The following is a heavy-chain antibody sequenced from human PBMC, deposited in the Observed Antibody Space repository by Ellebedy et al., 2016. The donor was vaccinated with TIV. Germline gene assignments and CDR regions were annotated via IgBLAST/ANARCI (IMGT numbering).Heavy chain of an antibody. D-gene: IGHD2-15*01. CDR1: GFTFSIYG. Sequence: GESLKISCAASGFTFSIYGMHWVRQAPGKGLDWVATIWHDGNKIYYADSVKGRFTISRDNSKNTLYLQMNSLRAEDTAVYYCARGEGSCSGGSCYGDWFDSWGQGTLVTVSS. V-gene: IGHV3-33*01. J-gene: IGHJ5*01. CDR2: IWHDGNKI. CDR3: ARGEGSCSGGSCYGDWFDS.